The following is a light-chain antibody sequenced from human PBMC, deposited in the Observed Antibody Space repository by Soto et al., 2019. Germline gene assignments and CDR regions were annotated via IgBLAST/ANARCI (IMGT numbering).Light chain of an antibody. Sequence: DIVMTQIPVSLPVTPGEPASISCKSSQSLLHSHGYNYMDWYLQKPGQSPQLLIYFGSYRASGVPDRFSGSGSGTNFTLSISRVETDDFGIYYCMQAQQVPITFGQGTRLDIK. V-gene: IGKV2-28*01. J-gene: IGKJ5*01. CDR3: MQAQQVPIT. CDR2: FGS. CDR1: QSLLHSHGYNY.